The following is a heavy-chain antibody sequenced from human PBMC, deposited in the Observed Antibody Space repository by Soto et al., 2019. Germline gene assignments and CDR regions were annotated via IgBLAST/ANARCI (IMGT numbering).Heavy chain of an antibody. CDR3: ARHFEPYYYGSGSPPDY. D-gene: IGHD3-10*01. V-gene: IGHV4-39*01. Sequence: KPSETLSLTCSVSGGSISSSRYYWGWIRQPPGKGLEWIGTISYSGSTYYDPSLKSRVTISVDTSKNQFSLKLSSVTAADTAVYYCARHFEPYYYGSGSPPDYWGQGTLVTVSS. J-gene: IGHJ4*02. CDR2: ISYSGST. CDR1: GGSISSSRYY.